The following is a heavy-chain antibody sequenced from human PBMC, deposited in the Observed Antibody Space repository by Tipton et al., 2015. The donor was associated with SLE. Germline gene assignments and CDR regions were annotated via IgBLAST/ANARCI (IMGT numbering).Heavy chain of an antibody. CDR3: GGWWHDAFDI. J-gene: IGHJ3*02. V-gene: IGHV4-59*01. CDR2: IYYSGST. D-gene: IGHD2-8*02. CDR1: GGSISSYY. Sequence: TLSLTCTVSGGSISSYYWSWIRQPPGKGLEWIGYIYYSGSTNYNPSLKSRVTISVDTSKNQFSLKLSSVTAADTAVYYCGGWWHDAFDIWGRGTMVTVSS.